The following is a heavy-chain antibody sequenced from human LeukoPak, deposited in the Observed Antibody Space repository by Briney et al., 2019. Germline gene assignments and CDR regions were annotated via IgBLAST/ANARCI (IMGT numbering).Heavy chain of an antibody. CDR2: IFPGDSDA. CDR1: GDRFINYW. J-gene: IGHJ2*01. CDR3: ARGGKWLAYWYFDL. D-gene: IGHD6-19*01. V-gene: IGHV5-51*01. Sequence: GESLKISCKASGDRFINYWIGWVRQMPGKGLEWMGIIFPGDSDARYSPFFQGQVTISADRSITTAYLQWSSLEASDTAMYYCARGGKWLAYWYFDLWSRGTLVTVSS.